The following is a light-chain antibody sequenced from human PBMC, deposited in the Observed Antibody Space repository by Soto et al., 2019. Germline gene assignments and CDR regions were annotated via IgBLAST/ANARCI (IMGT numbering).Light chain of an antibody. J-gene: IGLJ2*01. CDR1: SSDVGGYNY. V-gene: IGLV2-11*01. Sequence: QSALTQPRSVSGSPGQSVTLSCTGTSSDVGGYNYVSWYQHHPGKAPKIIIYDVNKRPSGVPDRFSGSKSGNTASLTISGLQTEDEADYYCCSYAGSYTLVFGGGTKVTVL. CDR3: CSYAGSYTLV. CDR2: DVN.